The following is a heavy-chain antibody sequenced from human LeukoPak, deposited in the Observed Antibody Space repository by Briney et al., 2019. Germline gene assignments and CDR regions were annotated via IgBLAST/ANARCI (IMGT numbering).Heavy chain of an antibody. V-gene: IGHV1-18*01. Sequence: ASVKVSCKASGYTFTNYGISWVRQAPGQGLEWMGWISAYNGNTNYAQKLQGRVTMTTDTSTSTAYMELRSLRSDDTAVYYCATYPLHYGSGSAIDYWGQGTLVTVSS. CDR2: ISAYNGNT. CDR1: GYTFTNYG. CDR3: ATYPLHYGSGSAIDY. D-gene: IGHD3-10*01. J-gene: IGHJ4*02.